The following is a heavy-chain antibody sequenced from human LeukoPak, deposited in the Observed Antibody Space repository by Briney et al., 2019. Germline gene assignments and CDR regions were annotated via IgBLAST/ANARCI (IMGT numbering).Heavy chain of an antibody. V-gene: IGHV3-30*18. CDR1: GFTFSSYG. J-gene: IGHJ4*02. Sequence: PGRSLRLSCAASGFTFSSYGMHWVRQAPGEGLEWVAVMSYDGSNKYYADSVKGRFTISRDNSKNTLYLQMNSLRAEDTAVYYCAKEGDYYGSGSYYYQDYWGQGTLVTVSS. D-gene: IGHD3-10*01. CDR3: AKEGDYYGSGSYYYQDY. CDR2: MSYDGSNK.